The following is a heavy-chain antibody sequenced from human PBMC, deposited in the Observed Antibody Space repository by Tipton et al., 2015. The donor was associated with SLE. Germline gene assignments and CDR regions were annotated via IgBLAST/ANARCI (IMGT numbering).Heavy chain of an antibody. V-gene: IGHV4-34*01. CDR2: SNPSGST. CDR1: GGSFSGYY. CDR3: ARRCSGCFDY. J-gene: IGHJ4*02. Sequence: TLSLTCAVYGGSFSGYYWSWIRQPPGKGLEWIGESNPSGSTNYNPSLKSRVTISVDTSKNQFFLKMTSVDAADTAVYYCARRCSGCFDYWGQGILVTVSS. D-gene: IGHD5-12*01.